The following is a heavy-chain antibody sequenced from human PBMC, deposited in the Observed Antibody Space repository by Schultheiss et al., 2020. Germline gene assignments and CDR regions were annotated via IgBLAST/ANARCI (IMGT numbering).Heavy chain of an antibody. D-gene: IGHD5-18*01. CDR3: AQAGYSYAYH. CDR1: GPSLSTTGVG. Sequence: SGPTLVKPTQTLTLTCSFSGPSLSTTGVGVGWIRQPPGTALEWLALIYWNDDKRYSPSLNIRLTITKDNSRNQVVLTMTNMDPVDTATYYCAQAGYSYAYHWGQGTLVTVSS. V-gene: IGHV2-5*01. J-gene: IGHJ5*02. CDR2: IYWNDDK.